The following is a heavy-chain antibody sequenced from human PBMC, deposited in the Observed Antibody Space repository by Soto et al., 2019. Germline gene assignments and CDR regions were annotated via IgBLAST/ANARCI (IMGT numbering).Heavy chain of an antibody. J-gene: IGHJ6*02. CDR2: IYYSGST. CDR1: GGSISSGDYY. CDR3: ARGIGYSYGLEYYCYGMDV. V-gene: IGHV4-30-4*01. Sequence: SETLSLTCTVSGGSISSGDYYWSWIRQPPGKGLEWIGYIYYSGSTYYNPSLKSRVTISVDTSKNQFSLKLSSVTAADTAVYYCARGIGYSYGLEYYCYGMDVWGQGTTVTVSS. D-gene: IGHD5-18*01.